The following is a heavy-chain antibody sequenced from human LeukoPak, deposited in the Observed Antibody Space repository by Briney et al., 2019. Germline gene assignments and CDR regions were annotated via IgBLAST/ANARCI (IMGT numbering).Heavy chain of an antibody. CDR1: GFTFSSYN. CDR2: ITSGSSYR. J-gene: IGHJ6*03. V-gene: IGHV3-21*01. CDR3: ARETSQKGAHCMDV. Sequence: GGSLILSCAASGFTFSSYNMNWVRQAPGKGLEWVSSITSGSSYRFYADSVKGRFTISRDNAKNSLYLQMNSLRAEDTAVYYCARETSQKGAHCMDVWGKGTTVTISS. D-gene: IGHD3-16*01.